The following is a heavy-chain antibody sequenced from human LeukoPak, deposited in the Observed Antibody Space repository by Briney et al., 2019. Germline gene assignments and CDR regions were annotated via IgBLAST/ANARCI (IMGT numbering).Heavy chain of an antibody. CDR1: GFTFSSYE. Sequence: GGSLRLSCAASGFTFSSYEMNWVRQAPGKGLEWVSYISSSGSTIYYADSVKGRFTISRDNAKNSLYLQMNSLRAEDTAVYYCARDPDYGDDGSAFDIWGQGTMVTVSS. CDR2: ISSSGSTI. D-gene: IGHD4-17*01. J-gene: IGHJ3*02. V-gene: IGHV3-48*03. CDR3: ARDPDYGDDGSAFDI.